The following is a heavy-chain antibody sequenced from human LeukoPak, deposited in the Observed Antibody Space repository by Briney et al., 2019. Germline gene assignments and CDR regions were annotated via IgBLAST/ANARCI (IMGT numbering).Heavy chain of an antibody. CDR3: ATRFDYGGYYFDY. D-gene: IGHD4-23*01. J-gene: IGHJ4*02. Sequence: SVKVSCKASGGTFSSYAISWVQQAPGQGLEWMGGIIPIFGTANYAQKFQGRVTITADESTSTAYMELSSLRSEDTAVYYCATRFDYGGYYFDYWGQGTLVTVSS. CDR1: GGTFSSYA. V-gene: IGHV1-69*13. CDR2: IIPIFGTA.